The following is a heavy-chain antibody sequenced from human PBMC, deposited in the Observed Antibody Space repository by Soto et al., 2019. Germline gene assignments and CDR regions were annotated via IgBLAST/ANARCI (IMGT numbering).Heavy chain of an antibody. D-gene: IGHD6-13*01. CDR1: GFTFRSYA. CDR2: ISASGST. V-gene: IGHV3-23*01. CDR3: ANGAAVGTFDY. J-gene: IGHJ4*02. Sequence: GSLGLSSVSSGFTFRSYAMSWVRQAPGKGLECVSGISASGSTYYADSVKGRFTISRDNSKNTLYLQMKSVTSEDTAVYYCANGAAVGTFDYWGQGTPVTVAS.